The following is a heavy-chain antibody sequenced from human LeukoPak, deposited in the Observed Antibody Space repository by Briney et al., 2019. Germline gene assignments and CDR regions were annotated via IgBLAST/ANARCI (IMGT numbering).Heavy chain of an antibody. J-gene: IGHJ4*02. CDR1: GYTLTELS. V-gene: IGHV1-24*01. D-gene: IGHD1-1*01. CDR2: FDPEDGEA. CDR3: ATLNWEERNDY. Sequence: ASVTVSCKVSGYTLTELSMHWVRQAPGKGLEWMGSFDPEDGEAIYAQKFQGRVTMTEDTSTNTAYMELSSLRSEDTAVYYCATLNWEERNDYWGQGTLVTVSS.